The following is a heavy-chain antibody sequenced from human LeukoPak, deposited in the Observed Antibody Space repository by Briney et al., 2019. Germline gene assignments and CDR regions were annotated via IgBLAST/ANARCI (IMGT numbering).Heavy chain of an antibody. J-gene: IGHJ5*02. D-gene: IGHD3-22*01. V-gene: IGHV3-48*01. CDR3: AKDSPTPPYYYYDSSGYYYDP. CDR1: GFTFSSYG. CDR2: INRGSSTI. Sequence: RSGGSLRLSCVVSGFTFSSYGMNWVRQAPGKGLEWVSYINRGSSTIYYADSVKGRFTISRDNAKNSLYLQMNSLRAEDTAVYYCAKDSPTPPYYYYDSSGYYYDPWGQGTLVTVSS.